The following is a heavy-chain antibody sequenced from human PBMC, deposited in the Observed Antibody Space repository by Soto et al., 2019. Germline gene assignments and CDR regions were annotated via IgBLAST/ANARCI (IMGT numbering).Heavy chain of an antibody. CDR2: INTGNGDT. D-gene: IGHD3-3*01. J-gene: IGHJ4*02. CDR1: GYTFTDYS. CDR3: ARDRWITICDFDY. V-gene: IGHV1-3*04. Sequence: ASVKVSCKASGYTFTDYSMHWVRQAPGQRLEWMGWINTGNGDTKYSQKFQGRLTITRDTSASTAHMELSSLKSEDTAVYYCARDRWITICDFDYWGQGTQVTVSS.